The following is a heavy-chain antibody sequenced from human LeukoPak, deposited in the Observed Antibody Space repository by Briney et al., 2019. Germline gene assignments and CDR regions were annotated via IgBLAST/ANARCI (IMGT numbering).Heavy chain of an antibody. CDR2: IYHSGST. CDR3: ARGRYSGSYLYLDY. Sequence: SETLSLTCAVSGYSISSGYYWGWIRQPPGKGLEWIGSIYHSGSTYYNPSLKSRVTISVDTSKNQFSLKLSSVTAADTAVYYCARGRYSGSYLYLDYWGQGTLVTVSS. D-gene: IGHD1-26*01. CDR1: GYSISSGYY. V-gene: IGHV4-38-2*01. J-gene: IGHJ4*02.